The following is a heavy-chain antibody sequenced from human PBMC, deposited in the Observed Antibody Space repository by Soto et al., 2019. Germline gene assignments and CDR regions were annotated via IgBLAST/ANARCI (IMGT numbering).Heavy chain of an antibody. J-gene: IGHJ3*02. Sequence: QVQLVESGGGVVQPGRSLRLSCAASGFTFSSYAMHWVRQAPGKGLEWVAVMSYDGSNKYYADSVKGRFTISRDNSKNTLYLQMNSLRAEDTAVYYCARENDVVVPAAIHPCGAFDIWGQGTMVTVSS. CDR1: GFTFSSYA. CDR2: MSYDGSNK. CDR3: ARENDVVVPAAIHPCGAFDI. D-gene: IGHD2-2*01. V-gene: IGHV3-30-3*01.